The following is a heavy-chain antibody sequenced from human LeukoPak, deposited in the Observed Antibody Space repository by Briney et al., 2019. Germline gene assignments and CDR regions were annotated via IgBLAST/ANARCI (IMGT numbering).Heavy chain of an antibody. CDR3: AKDRVVVAATNSFDY. CDR1: GFTFSSYA. V-gene: IGHV3-30*04. CDR2: ISYDGSNK. D-gene: IGHD2-15*01. J-gene: IGHJ4*02. Sequence: PGGSLRLSCAASGFTFSSYAMHWVRQAPGKGLEWVAVISYDGSNKYYADSVKGRFTISRDNSKNTLYLQMNSLRAEDTAVYYCAKDRVVVAATNSFDYWGQGTLVTVSS.